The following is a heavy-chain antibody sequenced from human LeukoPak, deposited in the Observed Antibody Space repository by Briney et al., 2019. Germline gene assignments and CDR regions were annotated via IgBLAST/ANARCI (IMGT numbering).Heavy chain of an antibody. CDR2: ISSSSSYI. CDR1: GFTFSSYS. Sequence: GGSLRLPCAASGFTFSSYSMNWVRQAPGKGLEWVSSISSSSSYIYYADSVKGRFTISRDNAKNSLYLQMNSLRAEDTAVYYCARDRAVTTPGYWGQGTLVTVSS. D-gene: IGHD4-11*01. V-gene: IGHV3-21*01. J-gene: IGHJ4*02. CDR3: ARDRAVTTPGY.